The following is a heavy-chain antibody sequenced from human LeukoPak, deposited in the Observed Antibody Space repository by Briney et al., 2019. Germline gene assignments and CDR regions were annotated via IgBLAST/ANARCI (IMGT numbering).Heavy chain of an antibody. CDR2: ITSSSGTI. D-gene: IGHD1-14*01. Sequence: GGSLRLSCSASGFTFSSYSMDWVRQAPGKGLEWLSYITSSSGTIYADPVKGRFTVSRDNAKNSLYLQMNSLRDEDTAVYYCARDRTTLIDYWGQGIQVTVSS. CDR3: ARDRTTLIDY. CDR1: GFTFSSYS. J-gene: IGHJ4*01. V-gene: IGHV3-48*02.